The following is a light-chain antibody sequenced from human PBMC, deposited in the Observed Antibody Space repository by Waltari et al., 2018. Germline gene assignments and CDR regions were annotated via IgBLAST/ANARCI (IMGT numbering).Light chain of an antibody. Sequence: QSALTQPASVSGSPGQSITISCTGTSSDVGGYNYVSWYQQHPGKAPKLMIYEVSKRPSGVSNRFSGSKSGNTASLTISGLQPEDEADYYCSSYASTITVVFGGGTKLTVL. CDR1: SSDVGGYNY. V-gene: IGLV2-14*01. J-gene: IGLJ2*01. CDR2: EVS. CDR3: SSYASTITVV.